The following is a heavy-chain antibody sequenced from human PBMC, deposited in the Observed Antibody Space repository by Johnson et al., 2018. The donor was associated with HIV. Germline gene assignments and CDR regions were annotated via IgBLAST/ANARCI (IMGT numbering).Heavy chain of an antibody. J-gene: IGHJ3*01. Sequence: VQLVESGGGLIQPGGSLRLSCAASGFTVSSNYMSWVRQAPGKGLEWVANIKEDGSEKKYVDSVKGRFTISRDNSDNTMYLQMNSLRDEDTAVYYCARAPHDAFDVWGQGTMVTVSS. CDR2: IKEDGSEK. V-gene: IGHV3-7*03. CDR1: GFTVSSNY. CDR3: ARAPHDAFDV.